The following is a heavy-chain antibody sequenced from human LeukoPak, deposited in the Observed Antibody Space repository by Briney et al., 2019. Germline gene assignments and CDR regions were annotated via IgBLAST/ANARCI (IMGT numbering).Heavy chain of an antibody. CDR2: IKSKTDGGTT. V-gene: IGHV3-15*01. J-gene: IGHJ4*02. CDR3: TTRGEGTLLWFGKVGDY. CDR1: GFTFSSYG. Sequence: GGSLRLSCAASGFTFSSYGMHWVRQAPGKGLEWVGRIKSKTDGGTTDYAAPVKGRFSISRDDSKNTLYLQMNSLKTEDTAVYYCTTRGEGTLLWFGKVGDYWGQGTLVTVSS. D-gene: IGHD3-10*01.